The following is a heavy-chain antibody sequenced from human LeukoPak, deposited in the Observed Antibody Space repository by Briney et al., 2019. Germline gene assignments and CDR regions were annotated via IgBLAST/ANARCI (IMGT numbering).Heavy chain of an antibody. J-gene: IGHJ4*02. V-gene: IGHV4-38-2*02. CDR1: GYSTSSGYY. D-gene: IGHD6-19*01. CDR2: IYHSGST. CDR3: ARGMPGSGWYGY. Sequence: SETLSLTCTVSGYSTSSGYYWGWIRQPPGKGLEWIGSIYHSGSTYYNPSLKSRVTISVDTSKNQFSLKLSSVTAADTAVYYCARGMPGSGWYGYWGQGTLVTVSS.